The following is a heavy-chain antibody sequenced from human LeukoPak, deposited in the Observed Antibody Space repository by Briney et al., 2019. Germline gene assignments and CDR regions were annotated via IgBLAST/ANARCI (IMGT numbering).Heavy chain of an antibody. D-gene: IGHD2-15*01. J-gene: IGHJ6*02. V-gene: IGHV4-59*12. CDR1: GGSISSYY. CDR3: ARDAEDFGDYYYGMDV. CDR2: IYYSGST. Sequence: SETLSLTCTVSGGSISSYYWSWIRQPPGKGLEWIGYIYYSGSTYYNPSLKSRVTISVDTSKNQFSLKLSSVTAADTAVYYCARDAEDFGDYYYGMDVWGQGTTVTVSS.